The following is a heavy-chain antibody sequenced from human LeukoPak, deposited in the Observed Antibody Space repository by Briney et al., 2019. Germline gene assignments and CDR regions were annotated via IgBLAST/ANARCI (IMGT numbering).Heavy chain of an antibody. D-gene: IGHD3-3*01. J-gene: IGHJ6*03. V-gene: IGHV1-18*01. Sequence: ASVNVSCQGSGYTFTSYGISGVRQAPGQGVAWMGWISAYYGNTNYAQKLSGRVTMTEYTTTSTAYMELRSLRADDTAVYYCARDEYDFWSGYYYMGVWGKVTTVTVSS. CDR2: ISAYYGNT. CDR1: GYTFTSYG. CDR3: ARDEYDFWSGYYYMGV.